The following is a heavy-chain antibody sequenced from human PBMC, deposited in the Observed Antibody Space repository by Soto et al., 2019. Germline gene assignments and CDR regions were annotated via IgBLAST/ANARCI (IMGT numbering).Heavy chain of an antibody. D-gene: IGHD3-9*01. CDR2: ISGSGGST. CDR3: AKDWSDFDWLLWSQGPFDY. CDR1: GFTFSSYA. Sequence: EVQLLESGGGLVQPGGSLRLSCAASGFTFSSYAMSWVRQAPGEGLEWVSAISGSGGSTYYADSVKGRFTISRDNSKNTLYLQMNSLRAEDTAVYYCAKDWSDFDWLLWSQGPFDYWGQGTLVTVSS. J-gene: IGHJ4*02. V-gene: IGHV3-23*01.